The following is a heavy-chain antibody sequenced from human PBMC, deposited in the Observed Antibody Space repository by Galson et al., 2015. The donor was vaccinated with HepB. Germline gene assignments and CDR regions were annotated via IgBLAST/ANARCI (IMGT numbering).Heavy chain of an antibody. V-gene: IGHV3-33*01. D-gene: IGHD3-22*01. CDR2: IWYDGSNK. J-gene: IGHJ4*02. CDR1: GFTFSSYG. Sequence: SLRLSCAASGFTFSSYGMHWVRQAPGKGLEWVAVIWYDGSNKYYADSVKGRFTISRDNSKNTLYLQMNSLRAEDTAVYYCARDPYYYDSSGYGDYWGQGTLVTVSS. CDR3: ARDPYYYDSSGYGDY.